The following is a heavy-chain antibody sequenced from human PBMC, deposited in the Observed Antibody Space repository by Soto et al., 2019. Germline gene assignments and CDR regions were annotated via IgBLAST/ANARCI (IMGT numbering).Heavy chain of an antibody. CDR3: VKGTLFGVAVRHLDY. CDR2: ISWNTGNI. J-gene: IGHJ4*02. D-gene: IGHD6-19*01. V-gene: IGHV3-9*01. Sequence: EVQLVESGGGLVQPGRSLRLSCAASGFTFGGYAMHWVRQGPGKGLEWVSSISWNTGNIGYADSVKGRFTISRDNAKNSLYLQMNKVRAEDTALYYCVKGTLFGVAVRHLDYWGQGTLVTVSS. CDR1: GFTFGGYA.